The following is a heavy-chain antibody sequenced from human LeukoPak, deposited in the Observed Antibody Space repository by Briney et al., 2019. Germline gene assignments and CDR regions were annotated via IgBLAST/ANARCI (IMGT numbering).Heavy chain of an antibody. CDR1: GFTLGAFA. Sequence: VGSLRLSCAASGFTLGAFAMHWVRQAPGKGLEWVSLIDKDGRKTYYADSVKGRFTISRDNSKNSLYLQMTSLRTEDTALYYCATWAFYHSLDVWGQGATVTVSS. D-gene: IGHD1-26*01. CDR2: IDKDGRKT. CDR3: ATWAFYHSLDV. J-gene: IGHJ6*02. V-gene: IGHV3-43*02.